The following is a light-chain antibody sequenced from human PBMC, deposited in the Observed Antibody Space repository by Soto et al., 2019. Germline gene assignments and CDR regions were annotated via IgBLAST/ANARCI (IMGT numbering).Light chain of an antibody. Sequence: DIQLTQSPSLLSASVGDRVTITCRASQAISTYLAWYQQTSGKAPKLLISAASTLQRGVPSRFSGSGSGTDFTLTISCLQSEDFATYYCQQYYSYPWTFGQGTKVDIK. J-gene: IGKJ1*01. V-gene: IGKV1-9*01. CDR1: QAISTY. CDR2: AAS. CDR3: QQYYSYPWT.